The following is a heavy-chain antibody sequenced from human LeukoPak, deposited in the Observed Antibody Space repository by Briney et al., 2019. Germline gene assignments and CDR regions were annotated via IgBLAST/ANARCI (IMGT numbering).Heavy chain of an antibody. Sequence: PGGSLRLSCAASGFTFSSYWMSWVRQAPGKGLEWVANIKPDGSEKYYVDSVKGRFTISRDNAKTSLYLQMNSLRAEDTAVYYCATLDIAARLSWFDAWGQGTPVTVSS. D-gene: IGHD6-6*01. CDR3: ATLDIAARLSWFDA. CDR1: GFTFSSYW. CDR2: IKPDGSEK. V-gene: IGHV3-7*01. J-gene: IGHJ5*02.